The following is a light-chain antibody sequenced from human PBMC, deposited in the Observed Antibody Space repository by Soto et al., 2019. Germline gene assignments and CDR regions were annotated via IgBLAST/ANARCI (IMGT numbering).Light chain of an antibody. Sequence: QAVVTQEPSLTVSPGGTVTLTCGSSTGAVTSGHYPYWFQQKPGQAPRTLIYDTSNKHSWTPARFSGSLLGGKAALTLSGAQPEDEPEYYCLLSYSGAGVVFGGGTKLTVL. CDR2: DTS. J-gene: IGLJ2*01. CDR3: LLSYSGAGVV. V-gene: IGLV7-46*01. CDR1: TGAVTSGHY.